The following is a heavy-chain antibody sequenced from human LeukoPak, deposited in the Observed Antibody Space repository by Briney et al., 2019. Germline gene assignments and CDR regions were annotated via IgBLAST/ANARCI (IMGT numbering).Heavy chain of an antibody. Sequence: GASVKVSCKASGYTFTGYYMHWVRQAPGQGLEWMGWINPNSGGTNYAQKFQGWVTLTRDKSISTAYMELSRLRSDATAVYYCARVHRSSLAFDIWGQGTMVTVSS. CDR2: INPNSGGT. CDR1: GYTFTGYY. D-gene: IGHD6-6*01. CDR3: ARVHRSSLAFDI. V-gene: IGHV1-2*04. J-gene: IGHJ3*02.